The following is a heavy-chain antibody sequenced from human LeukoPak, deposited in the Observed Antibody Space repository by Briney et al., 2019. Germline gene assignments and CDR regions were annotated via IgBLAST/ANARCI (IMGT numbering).Heavy chain of an antibody. V-gene: IGHV3-66*01. CDR1: GFTFSSYG. Sequence: PGGSLRLSCAASGFTFSSYGMSGVRQAPGKGLEWVSVIYSGGSTYYADSVKGRFTISRDNAKNSMYLQMNSLRAEDTAVYYCARKRGVKGYYYMDVWGKGTTVTISS. CDR2: IYSGGST. D-gene: IGHD2-21*01. CDR3: ARKRGVKGYYYMDV. J-gene: IGHJ6*03.